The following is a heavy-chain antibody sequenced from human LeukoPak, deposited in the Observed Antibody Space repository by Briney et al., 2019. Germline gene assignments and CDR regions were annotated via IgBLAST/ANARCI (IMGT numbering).Heavy chain of an antibody. D-gene: IGHD2/OR15-2a*01. Sequence: GRSLRLSCAASGFTFSSSDMHWVRQAPGQGLEWVAVISYAATNKYYADSLTGRFNLSRDNSKNTLYMQANTLRDEDTAVYYCAKASSNYFYYFEYWGQGTLVTVSS. CDR2: ISYAATNK. V-gene: IGHV3-30*18. CDR3: AKASSNYFYYFEY. J-gene: IGHJ4*02. CDR1: GFTFSSSD.